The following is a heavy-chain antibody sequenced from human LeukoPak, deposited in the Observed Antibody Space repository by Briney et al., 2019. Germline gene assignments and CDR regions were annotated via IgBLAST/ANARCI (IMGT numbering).Heavy chain of an antibody. CDR1: GFTFSSYG. Sequence: GGSLRLSCAASGFTFSSYGMHWVRQAPGKGLEWVAVISYDGSNKYYADSVKGRFTISRDNSKNTLYLQMNSLRAEDTAVYYCATLSGGSIAVAGPQPNTFDPWGQGTLVTVSS. V-gene: IGHV3-30*03. J-gene: IGHJ5*02. CDR3: ATLSGGSIAVAGPQPNTFDP. CDR2: ISYDGSNK. D-gene: IGHD6-19*01.